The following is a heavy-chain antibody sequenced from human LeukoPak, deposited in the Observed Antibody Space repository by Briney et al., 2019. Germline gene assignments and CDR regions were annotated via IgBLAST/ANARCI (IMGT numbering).Heavy chain of an antibody. CDR3: VRFGLTSSLDY. V-gene: IGHV5-51*01. Sequence: GESLKISCKNSGYSFTTYWIGWVRQMPGKGLEWMGIIYPGDSDTRYSPSFQGQVTISADKSISTAYLQWSSLKASDTAMYYCVRFGLTSSLDYWGQGTLVTVSS. D-gene: IGHD6-13*01. CDR1: GYSFTTYW. CDR2: IYPGDSDT. J-gene: IGHJ4*02.